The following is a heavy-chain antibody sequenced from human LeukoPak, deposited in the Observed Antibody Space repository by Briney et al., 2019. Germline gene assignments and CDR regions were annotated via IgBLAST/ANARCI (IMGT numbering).Heavy chain of an antibody. V-gene: IGHV1-18*01. D-gene: IGHD6-13*01. CDR2: ISAYNGNT. CDR3: ARARGGGYSSSYYYYYYMDV. CDR1: GYTFTSYG. J-gene: IGHJ6*03. Sequence: ASVKVSCKASGYTFTSYGISWVRQAPGQGLEWMGWISAYNGNTNYAQKLQGRVTMTTDTSTSTAYMELRSLRSDDTAVYYCARARGGGYSSSYYYYYYMDVWGKGTTVTVSS.